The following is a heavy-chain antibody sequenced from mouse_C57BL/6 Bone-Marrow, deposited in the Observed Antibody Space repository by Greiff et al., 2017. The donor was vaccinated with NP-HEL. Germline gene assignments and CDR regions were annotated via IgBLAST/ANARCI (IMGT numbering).Heavy chain of an antibody. V-gene: IGHV12-3*01. J-gene: IGHJ2*01. CDR2: ITHSGDT. CDR3: AGDSSGYGDFDY. Sequence: VQLQESGPGLVKPSQSLFLTCSITGFPITSGYYWIWLRQSPGKPLEWMGYITHSGDTFYNPSLQSPISITRETAKNQFFLQLNSVTTEDTAMYYCAGDSSGYGDFDYWGQGTTLTVSS. D-gene: IGHD3-2*02. CDR1: GFPITSGYY.